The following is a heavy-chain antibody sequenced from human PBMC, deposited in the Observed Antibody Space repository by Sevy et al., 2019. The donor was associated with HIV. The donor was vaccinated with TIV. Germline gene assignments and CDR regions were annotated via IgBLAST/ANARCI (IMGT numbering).Heavy chain of an antibody. V-gene: IGHV3-30*03. D-gene: IGHD5-12*01. CDR2: ISYDGSNK. Sequence: GGSLRLSCAASGFTFSNYGMHWVRQAPGKGLEWVAVISYDGSNKYYADSVKGRFTISRDNSKNTLYLQMNSLRAEDTAVYYCARDQDGYNYLSDYWGQGTLVTVSS. CDR1: GFTFSNYG. J-gene: IGHJ4*02. CDR3: ARDQDGYNYLSDY.